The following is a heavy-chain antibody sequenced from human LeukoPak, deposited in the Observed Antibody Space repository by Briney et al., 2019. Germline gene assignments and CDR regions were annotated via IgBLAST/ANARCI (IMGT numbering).Heavy chain of an antibody. J-gene: IGHJ4*02. CDR2: ISYDGSNK. V-gene: IGHV3-30*18. CDR1: GFTFSSYG. CDR3: AKDSGIAVAGIFDY. Sequence: GGSLRLSCAASGFTFSSYGMHWVRQAPGKGLEWVAVISYDGSNKYYADSVKGRFTISRDNSKNTLYLQMNSLRAEDTAVYYCAKDSGIAVAGIFDYWGQGTLVIVSS. D-gene: IGHD6-19*01.